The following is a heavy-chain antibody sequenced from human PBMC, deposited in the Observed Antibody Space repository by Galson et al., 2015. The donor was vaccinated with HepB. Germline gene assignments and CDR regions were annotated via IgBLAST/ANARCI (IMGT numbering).Heavy chain of an antibody. J-gene: IGHJ4*02. CDR2: ISGSGGST. V-gene: IGHV3-23*01. CDR1: GFTFSSYA. D-gene: IGHD3-22*01. CDR3: AKSYYDFSGYYAPFNY. Sequence: SLRLSCAASGFTFSSYAMSWVRQAPGKGLEWVSAISGSGGSTYYADSVKGRFTASRDNSKNTLYLQMNSLRAEDTAIYYCAKSYYDFSGYYAPFNYWGQGTLVTVSS.